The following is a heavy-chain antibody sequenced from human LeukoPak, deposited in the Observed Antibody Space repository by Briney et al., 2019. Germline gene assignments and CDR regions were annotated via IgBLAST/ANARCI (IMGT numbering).Heavy chain of an antibody. V-gene: IGHV4-30-4*01. CDR1: GASITSDIFY. CDR2: IHNSRGT. CDR3: GKVGGNTNS. J-gene: IGHJ4*02. Sequence: SETLSLTCTVSGASITSDIFYWNWIRQSPGKGLEWIVSIHNSRGTSYNPSLESPLTISVDPSENKFFLKMTSVTDADTATYYCGKVGGNTNSWGQGTLVTVSS. D-gene: IGHD4-23*01.